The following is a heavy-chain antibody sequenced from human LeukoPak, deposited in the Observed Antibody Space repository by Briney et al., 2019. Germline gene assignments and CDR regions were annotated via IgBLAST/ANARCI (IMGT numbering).Heavy chain of an antibody. CDR2: ISSASGSI. J-gene: IGHJ4*02. CDR3: ARRLLTGYYEF. Sequence: AGGSLRLSCAASGFTFSSYSMNWVRQAPGKGLEWVSYISSASGSIYYANSVKGRFTISRDNSKNMLYLQMNSLRAEDTAVYYCARRLLTGYYEFWGQGTLVTVS. CDR1: GFTFSSYS. D-gene: IGHD3-9*01. V-gene: IGHV3-48*01.